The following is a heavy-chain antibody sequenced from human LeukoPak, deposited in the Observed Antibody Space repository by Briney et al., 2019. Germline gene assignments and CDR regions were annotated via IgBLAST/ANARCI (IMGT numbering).Heavy chain of an antibody. Sequence: ASVKVSCKASGYTFSGYYTHWVRQVPGQGLEWLGWINPNSGGTNYAQKFQGRVTMTRDTSISTAYMELSRLRSDDTAVYYCARDARLDSSGWYSVGYWGQGTLVTVSS. V-gene: IGHV1-2*02. CDR1: GYTFSGYY. J-gene: IGHJ4*02. D-gene: IGHD6-19*01. CDR3: ARDARLDSSGWYSVGY. CDR2: INPNSGGT.